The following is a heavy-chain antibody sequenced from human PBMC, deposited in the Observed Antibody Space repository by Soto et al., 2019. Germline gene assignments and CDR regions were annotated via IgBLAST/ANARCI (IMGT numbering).Heavy chain of an antibody. V-gene: IGHV4-59*01. D-gene: IGHD2-15*01. CDR1: GGSISSYY. Sequence: ASETLSLPCTVSGGSISSYYWSWFRQPPGKGLEWIGYIYYSGSTNYNPSLKSRVTISVDTSKNQFSLKLSSVTAADTAVYYCARGAVVVVATKKTPFDYWGQGTLVTVSS. J-gene: IGHJ4*02. CDR2: IYYSGST. CDR3: ARGAVVVVATKKTPFDY.